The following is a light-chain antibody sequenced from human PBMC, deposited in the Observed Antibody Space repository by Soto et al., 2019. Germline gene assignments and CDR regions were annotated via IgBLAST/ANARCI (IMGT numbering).Light chain of an antibody. CDR2: AAS. Sequence: EIVLTQSPGTLSLSPGERATLSCRASQSVTSCYLAWYQQKPGQAPRLLIYAASTRATGIPDRFSGSGSGTDFTLTVSRLEPEDFAVYYCQQYGTSPYTFGQGTKLEIK. CDR3: QQYGTSPYT. CDR1: QSVTSCY. V-gene: IGKV3-20*01. J-gene: IGKJ2*01.